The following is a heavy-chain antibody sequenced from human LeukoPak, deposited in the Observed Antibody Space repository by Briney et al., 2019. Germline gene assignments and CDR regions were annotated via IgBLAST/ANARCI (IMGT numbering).Heavy chain of an antibody. CDR1: VGSISSYY. CDR2: IYTSGST. J-gene: IGHJ3*02. Sequence: SETLSLTCTVSVGSISSYYWSWIRQPAGKGLEGIGRIYTSGSTNYNPSLKSRVTMSVDTSKNQFSLKLSSVTAADTAVYYCARDFKGGGSWYGPGAFDIWGQGTMVTVSS. D-gene: IGHD2-15*01. V-gene: IGHV4-4*07. CDR3: ARDFKGGGSWYGPGAFDI.